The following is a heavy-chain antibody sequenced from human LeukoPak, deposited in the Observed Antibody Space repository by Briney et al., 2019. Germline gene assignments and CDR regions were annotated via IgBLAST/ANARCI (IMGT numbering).Heavy chain of an antibody. CDR2: MNPNSGNT. J-gene: IGHJ5*02. CDR1: GYTFTSYD. V-gene: IGHV1-8*03. D-gene: IGHD2-2*01. Sequence: GASVKVSCKASGYTFTSYDINWVRQATGQGLEWMGWMNPNSGNTGYAQKFQGRVTITRNTSISTAYMELSSLRSEDTAVYYCAMKLGYCSSTSCYYWFDPWGRGTLVTVSS. CDR3: AMKLGYCSSTSCYYWFDP.